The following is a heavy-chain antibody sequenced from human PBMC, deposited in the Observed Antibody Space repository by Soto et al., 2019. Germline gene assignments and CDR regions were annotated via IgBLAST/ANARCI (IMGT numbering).Heavy chain of an antibody. CDR3: ARDFEPRYYDILPGYSIPRYFDY. V-gene: IGHV3-21*01. CDR1: GFTFSSYS. CDR2: ISSSSSYI. Sequence: EVQLVESGGGLVKPGGSLRLSCAASGFTFSSYSMNWVRQAPGKGLEWVSSISSSSSYIYYADSVKGRFTISRDNAKNSLYLQMNSLRAADTAVYYCARDFEPRYYDILPGYSIPRYFDYWGQGTLVTVSS. J-gene: IGHJ4*02. D-gene: IGHD3-9*01.